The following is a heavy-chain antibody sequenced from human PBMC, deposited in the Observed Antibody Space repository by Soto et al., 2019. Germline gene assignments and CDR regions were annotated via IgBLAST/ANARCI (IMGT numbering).Heavy chain of an antibody. D-gene: IGHD3-10*01. V-gene: IGHV4-4*02. CDR2: IYHSGST. CDR1: GGSISSSNW. J-gene: IGHJ5*02. Sequence: QVQLQESGPGLVKPSGTLSLTCAVSGGSISSSNWWSWVRQPPGKGLEWIGEIYHSGSTNYNPSLKSRXXIXVXXSKNPFSLKLSSVTAADTAVYYCAPAYYGSDPFDPWGQGTLVTVSS. CDR3: APAYYGSDPFDP.